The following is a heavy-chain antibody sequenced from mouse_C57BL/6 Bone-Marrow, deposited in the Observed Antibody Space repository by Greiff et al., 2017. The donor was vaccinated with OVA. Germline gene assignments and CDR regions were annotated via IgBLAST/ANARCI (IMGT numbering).Heavy chain of an antibody. Sequence: QVQLQQPGAELVMPGASVKLSCKASGYTFTSYWMHWVKQRPGQGLEWIGEIDPSDSYTTYNQKFKGKSTLTVDKSSSTAYMQLSSLTSEDSAVYYCARSGGAMDYWGQGTSVTVSS. CDR2: IDPSDSYT. CDR1: GYTFTSYW. V-gene: IGHV1-69*01. D-gene: IGHD3-1*01. CDR3: ARSGGAMDY. J-gene: IGHJ4*01.